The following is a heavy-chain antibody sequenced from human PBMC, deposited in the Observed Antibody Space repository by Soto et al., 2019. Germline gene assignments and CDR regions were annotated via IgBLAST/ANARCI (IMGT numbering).Heavy chain of an antibody. CDR3: ATYCYNIKCRKYNYYGMEG. D-gene: IGHD3-10*01. Sequence: QVQLLQSGAEVKKPESSVKVSCRAPGGTFGSYAISWVRQAPGQGLEWVGGIIPMFGTTNYAQNLQGRVTITADEFMGTAYLELISLRSEDAAVYYCATYCYNIKCRKYNYYGMEGWGQGTTVTVSS. CDR2: IIPMFGTT. CDR1: GGTFGSYA. V-gene: IGHV1-69*01. J-gene: IGHJ6*02.